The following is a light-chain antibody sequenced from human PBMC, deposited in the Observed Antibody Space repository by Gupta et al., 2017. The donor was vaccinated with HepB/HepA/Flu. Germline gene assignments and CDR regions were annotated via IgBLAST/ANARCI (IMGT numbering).Light chain of an antibody. Sequence: DIVLTQSPLSLPVTPGEPASISCRSSQSLLYSNGYHYLDWYLQKPGQSPQILIYLGSNRAPGVTDRFSVSRSGTDFTLTISRVEAEDVGIYYCFQALQTPFTFGHGTRVDIK. J-gene: IGKJ3*01. CDR2: LGS. V-gene: IGKV2-28*01. CDR1: QSLLYSNGYHY. CDR3: FQALQTPFT.